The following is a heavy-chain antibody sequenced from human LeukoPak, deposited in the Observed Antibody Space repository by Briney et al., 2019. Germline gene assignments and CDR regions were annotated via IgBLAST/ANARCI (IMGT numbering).Heavy chain of an antibody. D-gene: IGHD1-14*01. V-gene: IGHV4-59*01. CDR3: ARGRITFDY. J-gene: IGHJ4*02. Sequence: KASEALSLTCTVSGGSISSYYWSWIRQPPGKGLEWIGYIYYSGSTNYNPSLKSRVTISVDTSKNQFSLKLSSVTAADTAVYYCARGRITFDYWGQGTLVTVSS. CDR2: IYYSGST. CDR1: GGSISSYY.